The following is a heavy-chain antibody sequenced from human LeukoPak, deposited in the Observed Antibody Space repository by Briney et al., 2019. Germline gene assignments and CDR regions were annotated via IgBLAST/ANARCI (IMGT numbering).Heavy chain of an antibody. J-gene: IGHJ3*02. CDR2: ISGRGGST. CDR3: VKDQTDTDAFDI. CDR1: GFTFSRYA. V-gene: IGHV3-23*01. D-gene: IGHD5-18*01. Sequence: TGGSLRLSCAASGFTFSRYAMSWGRQAPGKGLEWVSAISGRGGSTYYADSVKGRFTISRDNSKNTLYLQMNSLRVEDTAVYYCVKDQTDTDAFDIWGQGTTVTVSS.